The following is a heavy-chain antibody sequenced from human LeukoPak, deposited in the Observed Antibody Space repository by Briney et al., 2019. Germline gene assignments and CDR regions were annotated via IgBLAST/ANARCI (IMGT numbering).Heavy chain of an antibody. V-gene: IGHV6-1*01. D-gene: IGHD3-22*01. CDR1: GDSVSSNSAA. J-gene: IGHJ4*02. CDR3: EREWATYYYDSSGSPFDY. CDR2: TYYRSKWYN. Sequence: SQTLSLTCAVSGDSVSSNSAAWNWIRQSPSRGLEWLGRTYYRSKWYNDYAVSVKSRITINPDTSKNQFSLQLNSISPEDTAVYYCEREWATYYYDSSGSPFDYWGQGTLVTVSS.